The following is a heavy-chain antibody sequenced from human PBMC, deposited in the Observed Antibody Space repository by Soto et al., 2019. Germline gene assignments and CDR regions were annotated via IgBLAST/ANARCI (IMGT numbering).Heavy chain of an antibody. D-gene: IGHD6-6*01. CDR3: ARGGVAARKGRWFDP. V-gene: IGHV4-59*01. CDR2: IHYSGST. J-gene: IGHJ5*02. CDR1: GGSLSDYY. Sequence: QVQLQESGPGLVKPSETLYLTCTVSGGSLSDYYWTWIRQPPGKGLEWIGYIHYSGSTNYNPSLKSRVTISVDTSKNQFSLKLRSVTAADTAMYHCARGGVAARKGRWFDPWGQGAPVTVSS.